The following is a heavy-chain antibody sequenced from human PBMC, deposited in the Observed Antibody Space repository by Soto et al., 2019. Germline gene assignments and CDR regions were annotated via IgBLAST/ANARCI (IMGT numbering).Heavy chain of an antibody. CDR3: AKDQDAGYYYYGMDV. V-gene: IGHV3-23*01. CDR1: GFTFSSYA. CDR2: ISGSGGST. D-gene: IGHD6-13*01. J-gene: IGHJ6*02. Sequence: EVQLLESGGGLVQPGGSLRLSCAASGFTFSSYAMSWVRQAPGKGLEWVSAISGSGGSTYYADSVKARFTSSRDNSKNTLYLQMNSLRAEDTAVYYCAKDQDAGYYYYGMDVWGQGTTVTVSS.